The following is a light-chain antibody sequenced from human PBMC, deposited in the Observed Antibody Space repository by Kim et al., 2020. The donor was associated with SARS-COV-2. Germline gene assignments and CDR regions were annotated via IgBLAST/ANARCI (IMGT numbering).Light chain of an antibody. Sequence: GQRVTISCSGRSSNTGSNYVYWYQQLPGTAPKLHIYRNKQRPSGVRDRFSGSKSGTSASLAISGLRSEAEADYYCAAWDDSLSVYVFGTGTKVTVL. J-gene: IGLJ1*01. CDR1: SSNTGSNY. CDR3: AAWDDSLSVYV. V-gene: IGLV1-47*01. CDR2: RNK.